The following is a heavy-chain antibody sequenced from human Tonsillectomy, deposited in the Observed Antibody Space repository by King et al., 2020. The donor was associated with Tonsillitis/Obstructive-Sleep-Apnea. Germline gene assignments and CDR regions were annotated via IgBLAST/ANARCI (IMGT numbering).Heavy chain of an antibody. CDR1: GGSISSYY. V-gene: IGHV4-4*07. Sequence: VQLQESGPGLVKPSETLSLTCTVSGGSISSYYWSWIRQPAGKGLEWVGRIYTSGSTNSNPSLTSRVTMSVDTSKNQFSLKLSSVTAAGTVVYYCARDENYYGMDVWGQGTTVTVSS. CDR3: ARDENYYGMDV. CDR2: IYTSGST. J-gene: IGHJ6*02.